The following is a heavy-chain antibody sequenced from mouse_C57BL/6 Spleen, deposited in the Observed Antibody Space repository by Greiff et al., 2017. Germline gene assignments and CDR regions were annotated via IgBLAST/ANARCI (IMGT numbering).Heavy chain of an antibody. V-gene: IGHV1-55*01. CDR1: GYTFTSYW. CDR2: IYPGSGST. CDR3: ARSLYYYGSSYYAMDY. J-gene: IGHJ4*01. Sequence: QVQLQQPGAELVKPGASVKMSCKASGYTFTSYWITWVKQRPGQGLEWIGDIYPGSGSTNYNEKFKSKATLTVDTSSSTAYMQLSSLTSEDSAVYYGARSLYYYGSSYYAMDYWGQGTSVTVSS. D-gene: IGHD1-1*01.